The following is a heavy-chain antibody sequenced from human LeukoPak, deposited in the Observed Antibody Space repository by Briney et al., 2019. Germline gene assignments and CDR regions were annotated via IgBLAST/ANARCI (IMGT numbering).Heavy chain of an antibody. Sequence: SETLSLTCAVSGGSITNNHYYWGWIRQPPGKGLEWIGSIHYSGNTHYNASLRSRIPISADTSKNQFTLELSSVTAAAPAVYYCGRYFVIEKGYLRCGGEGTSVS. CDR1: GGSITNNHYY. CDR3: GRYFVIEKGYLRC. V-gene: IGHV4-39*01. CDR2: IHYSGNT. D-gene: IGHD3-16*01. J-gene: IGHJ4*02.